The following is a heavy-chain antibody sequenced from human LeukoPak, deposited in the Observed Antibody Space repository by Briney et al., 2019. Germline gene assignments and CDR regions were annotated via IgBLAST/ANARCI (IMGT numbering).Heavy chain of an antibody. J-gene: IGHJ4*02. V-gene: IGHV3-30*18. CDR2: ISKDGSDK. Sequence: GGSLRLSCAASGYTFISYGMHWVRQAPGKGLEWVAIISKDGSDKNYADSVKGRFIISRDNSKNTLYLQMSSLRAEDTAVYYCAKEYDGYWGQGTLVTVSS. CDR3: AKEYDGY. D-gene: IGHD2-8*01. CDR1: GYTFISYG.